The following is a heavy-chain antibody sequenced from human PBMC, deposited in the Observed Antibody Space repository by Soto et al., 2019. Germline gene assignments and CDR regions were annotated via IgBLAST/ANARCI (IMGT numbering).Heavy chain of an antibody. V-gene: IGHV3-53*04. CDR3: ARLQGPYYDMLTGTLKNNAFDI. Sequence: GGSLRLSCAASGFTVSSNYMRWVRQAPGKGLEWVSVIYSGGSTYYAESGKGRFTISSHNSRNTLYLQKNSLRAEDTAVYYCARLQGPYYDMLTGTLKNNAFDIWGQGTMVTVSS. D-gene: IGHD3-9*01. CDR1: GFTVSSNY. J-gene: IGHJ3*02. CDR2: IYSGGST.